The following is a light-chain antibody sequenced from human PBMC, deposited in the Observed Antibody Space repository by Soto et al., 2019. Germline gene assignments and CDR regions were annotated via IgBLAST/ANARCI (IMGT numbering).Light chain of an antibody. J-gene: IGKJ1*01. CDR2: KAS. Sequence: DIQMTQSPSTLSASVGGRVTITCRASQSITSWLAWYQQKPGKAPKLLIHKASSLESGVPSRFSGSGSGTEFTLTISSLHPDDFATYYCQHYNTYPWTFGQGTKVDI. CDR3: QHYNTYPWT. CDR1: QSITSW. V-gene: IGKV1-5*03.